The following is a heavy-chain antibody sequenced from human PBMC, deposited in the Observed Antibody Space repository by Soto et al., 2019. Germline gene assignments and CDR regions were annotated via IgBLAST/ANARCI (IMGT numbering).Heavy chain of an antibody. CDR1: GYSFTSYW. J-gene: IGHJ6*02. CDR3: AGGGVRGVITRTRDYYGMDV. V-gene: IGHV5-51*01. D-gene: IGHD3-10*01. CDR2: IYPGDSDT. Sequence: ESLKISCKGSGYSFTSYWIGWVRQMPGKGLEWLGIIYPGDSDTRYSPSFQGQVTISADKSISTAYLQWSSLKASDTAMYYCAGGGVRGVITRTRDYYGMDVWGQGTTVTVSS.